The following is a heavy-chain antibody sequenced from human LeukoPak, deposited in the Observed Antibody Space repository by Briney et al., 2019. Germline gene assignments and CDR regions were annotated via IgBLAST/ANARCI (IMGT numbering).Heavy chain of an antibody. CDR2: IQQNGGGK. D-gene: IGHD2-8*01. CDR3: ATGGDLYCTTANCLPFDY. CDR1: GVTFTTYW. Sequence: GGSLRLSCVASGVTFTTYWMSWVRQAPGKGLEGVANIQQNGGGKHYVDSVKGRFTISRDNAKKSLYLQMDNLRAEDTAVYYCATGGDLYCTTANCLPFDYWGQGTLVTASS. V-gene: IGHV3-7*01. J-gene: IGHJ4*02.